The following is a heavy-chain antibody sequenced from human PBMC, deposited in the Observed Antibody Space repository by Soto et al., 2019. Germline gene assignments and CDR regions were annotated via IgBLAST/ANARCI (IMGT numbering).Heavy chain of an antibody. CDR3: VSGSGYCSSTSCYVDAFDI. CDR2: IIPIFGTA. Sequence: SVKVSCKASGGTFSSYSISWVRQAPGQGLEWMGGIIPIFGTANYAQKFQGRVTITADESTSTAYMELSSLRSEDTAVYYCVSGSGYCSSTSCYVDAFDIWGQGTMVTVSS. J-gene: IGHJ3*02. V-gene: IGHV1-69*13. CDR1: GGTFSSYS. D-gene: IGHD2-2*01.